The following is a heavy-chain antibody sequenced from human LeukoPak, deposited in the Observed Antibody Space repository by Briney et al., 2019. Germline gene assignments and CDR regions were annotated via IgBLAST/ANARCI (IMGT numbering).Heavy chain of an antibody. V-gene: IGHV3-15*01. J-gene: IGHJ4*02. Sequence: KPGGSLRLSCAASGFTFSNAWMTWVRQAPGKGLEWVGRIKSKTDGGTTDYAAPVKGRFTISRDDSKNTLYLQLNSLKTEDTAVYYCTTTAQQYSSGDYWGQGTLVTVSS. CDR2: IKSKTDGGTT. CDR1: GFTFSNAW. CDR3: TTTAQQYSSGDY. D-gene: IGHD6-19*01.